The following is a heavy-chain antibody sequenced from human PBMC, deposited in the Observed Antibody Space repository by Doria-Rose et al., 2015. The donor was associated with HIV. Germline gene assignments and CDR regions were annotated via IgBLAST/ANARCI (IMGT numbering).Heavy chain of an antibody. CDR3: ARSGTNREFDQ. Sequence: GYTFTSYNLNWIRQAPGQGLEWMRWISAYNGNTHYVQNFQGGVTMTRDTSTSTVYLELRSLRPDDTAMYYCARSGTNREFDQWGQGTLVTVSS. D-gene: IGHD1-26*01. J-gene: IGHJ4*02. CDR2: ISAYNGNT. V-gene: IGHV1-18*01. CDR1: GYTFTSYN.